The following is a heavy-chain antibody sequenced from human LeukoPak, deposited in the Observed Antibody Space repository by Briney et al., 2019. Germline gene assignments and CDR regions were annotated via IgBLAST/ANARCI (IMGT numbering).Heavy chain of an antibody. V-gene: IGHV3-21*01. J-gene: IGHJ4*02. CDR2: ISSSSSNI. CDR1: GFTFSSYS. CDR3: ARDQGGYYDSSGYYSFDY. D-gene: IGHD3-22*01. Sequence: NSGGSLRLSCAASGFTFSSYSMNWVRQAPGKGLEWVSSISSSSSNIYYADSVKGRFTISRDNAKNSLYLQMNSLRAEDTAVYYCARDQGGYYDSSGYYSFDYWGQGTLVTVSS.